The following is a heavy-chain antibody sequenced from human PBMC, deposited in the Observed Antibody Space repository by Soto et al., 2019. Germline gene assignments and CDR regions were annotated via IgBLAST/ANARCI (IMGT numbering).Heavy chain of an antibody. CDR1: GLTFSSYW. J-gene: IGHJ4*02. V-gene: IGHV3-7*03. CDR2: IKQDGSEK. D-gene: IGHD3-10*01. Sequence: GGSLRLAWAAAGLTFSSYWMTWVRQATGKGLEWVANIKQDGSEKYYVDSVKGRFTISRDNAKNSLFLQMNSLRAEDTAVYYCASRPPEVNYYGVFDYWGQGTPVTVSS. CDR3: ASRPPEVNYYGVFDY.